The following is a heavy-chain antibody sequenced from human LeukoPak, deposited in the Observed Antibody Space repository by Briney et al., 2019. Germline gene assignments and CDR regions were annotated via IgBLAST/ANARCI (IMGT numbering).Heavy chain of an antibody. CDR2: IYYSGST. D-gene: IGHD3-10*01. V-gene: IGHV4-59*01. CDR1: GGSISSYY. CDR3: ARTHYYGSGSYCWFDP. J-gene: IGHJ5*02. Sequence: SENLSLNCTGSGGSISSYYWSWIRQPPGKGLEWIGYIYYSGSTNYNPSLKSRVTISVDTSKNQFSLKLSSVTAADTAVYYCARTHYYGSGSYCWFDPWGQGTLVTVSS.